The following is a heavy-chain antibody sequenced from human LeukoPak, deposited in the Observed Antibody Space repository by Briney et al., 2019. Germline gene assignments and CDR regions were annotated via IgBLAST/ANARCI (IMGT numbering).Heavy chain of an antibody. J-gene: IGHJ5*02. CDR2: IYYSGST. V-gene: IGHV4-59*01. CDR3: ARWARGVGFDP. CDR1: GGSISGYY. Sequence: NPSETLSLTCTVSGGSISGYYWSWIRQPPGKGLEWIGYIYYSGSTNYNPSLKSRVTISVDTSKNQFSLKLSSVTAADTAVYYCARWARGVGFDPWGQGTLVTVSS. D-gene: IGHD3-10*01.